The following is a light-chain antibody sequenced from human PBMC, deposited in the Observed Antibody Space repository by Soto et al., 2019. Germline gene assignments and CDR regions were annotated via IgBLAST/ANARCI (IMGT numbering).Light chain of an antibody. CDR2: DVS. V-gene: IGLV2-14*01. CDR3: SSYTGSSTLYV. J-gene: IGLJ1*01. CDR1: SSDVGGYNH. Sequence: QSALTQPASVSGSPGQSITISCTGTSSDVGGYNHVSWYQQHPGKAPKLMIYDVSNRPSGVSNRFSGSKSGNTASLAISGLQAEDEADYYCSSYTGSSTLYVFGTGTQLTVL.